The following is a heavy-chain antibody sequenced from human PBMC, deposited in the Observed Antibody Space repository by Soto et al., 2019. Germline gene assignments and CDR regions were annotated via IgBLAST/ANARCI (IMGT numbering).Heavy chain of an antibody. CDR1: GGTFTTYA. V-gene: IGHV1-69*17. J-gene: IGHJ6*02. CDR2: INPMLRIT. CDR3: AGDAPPRSGIYYGMDV. Sequence: QVQLVQSGSEVKKPGSSVKVSCKASGGTFTTYAFNWVRQVPGQGLEWMGGINPMLRITQYRQQFQGRITVTADRSTGTSYMELSGLESEDTAVYYCAGDAPPRSGIYYGMDVWGQGTTITVSS. D-gene: IGHD3-10*01.